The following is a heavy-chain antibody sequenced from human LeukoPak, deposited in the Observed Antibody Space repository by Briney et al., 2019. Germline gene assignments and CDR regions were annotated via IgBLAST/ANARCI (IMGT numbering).Heavy chain of an antibody. Sequence: ASVKVSCKASGYTFTSYYMHWVRQAPGQGLEWMGIINPSGGSTSYAQKFQGRVTMTRDTSTSTVYMELSSLRSEDTAVYYCARGARPITMVLTGYLTPLVYWGQGTLVTVSS. CDR1: GYTFTSYY. D-gene: IGHD3-9*01. J-gene: IGHJ4*02. V-gene: IGHV1-46*01. CDR2: INPSGGST. CDR3: ARGARPITMVLTGYLTPLVY.